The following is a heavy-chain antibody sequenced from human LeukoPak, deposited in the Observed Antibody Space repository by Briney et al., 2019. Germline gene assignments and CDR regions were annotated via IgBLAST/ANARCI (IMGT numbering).Heavy chain of an antibody. CDR1: GGSISSGSYY. CDR3: AREIVGATQGAFDI. Sequence: PSQTLSLTCTVSGGSISSGSYYWSWIRQPAGKGLEWIGRIYTSGSTNYNPSLKSRVTMSVDTSKNQFSLKLSSVTAADTAVYYCAREIVGATQGAFDIWGQGTMVTVSS. D-gene: IGHD1-26*01. CDR2: IYTSGST. J-gene: IGHJ3*02. V-gene: IGHV4-61*02.